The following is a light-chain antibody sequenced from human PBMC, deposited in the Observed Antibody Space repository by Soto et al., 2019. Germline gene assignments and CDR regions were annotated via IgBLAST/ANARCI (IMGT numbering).Light chain of an antibody. V-gene: IGKV3-15*01. Sequence: DIVMTQSPATLSVAPGERVTFSCRASQGVSRKLAWYQQKPGQAPRLLIYGVSTRATGIPARFSGSESGTEFTLTISSLQSEDFAVYYCQQYNDWPFTFGPGTKVDIK. J-gene: IGKJ3*01. CDR2: GVS. CDR3: QQYNDWPFT. CDR1: QGVSRK.